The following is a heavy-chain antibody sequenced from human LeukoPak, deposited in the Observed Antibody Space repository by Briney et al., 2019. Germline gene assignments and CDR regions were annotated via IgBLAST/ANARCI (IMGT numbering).Heavy chain of an antibody. CDR3: ARDVRAAAGIYYFDY. D-gene: IGHD6-13*01. CDR2: INPNSGGT. V-gene: IGHV1-2*06. CDR1: GYTFTGYY. Sequence: ASVEVSCKASGYTFTGYYMHWVRQAPGQGLEWMGRINPNSGGTNYAQKFQGRVTMTRDTSISTAYMELSRLRSDDTAVYYCARDVRAAAGIYYFDYWGQGTLVTVSS. J-gene: IGHJ4*02.